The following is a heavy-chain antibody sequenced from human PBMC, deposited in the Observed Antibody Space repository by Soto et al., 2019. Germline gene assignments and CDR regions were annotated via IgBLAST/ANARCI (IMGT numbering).Heavy chain of an antibody. CDR3: AREGSYSAYNFAHGKQLWAFAF. J-gene: IGHJ4*02. CDR2: IFSSGST. D-gene: IGHD5-12*01. V-gene: IGHV4-4*07. CDR1: GGSINTFY. Sequence: SETLSLTCTVSGGSINTFYWSWVRQPAGKGLEWIGRIFSSGSTSFNPSLESRVAMSVDTSKNHFSLNLSSVTAADMAVYYCAREGSYSAYNFAHGKQLWAFAFWAQAALVPV.